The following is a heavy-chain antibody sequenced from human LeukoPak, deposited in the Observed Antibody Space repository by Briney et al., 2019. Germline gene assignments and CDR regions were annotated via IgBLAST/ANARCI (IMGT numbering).Heavy chain of an antibody. J-gene: IGHJ5*02. Sequence: ASVKVSCKASGYTFTSYAMHWVRQAPGQRLEWMGWINAGNGNTKYSQKFQGRVTITRDTSASTAYMELSSLRSEDTAVYYCARSPPAILWFGELLSGDDGRNNWFDPWGQGTLVTVSS. CDR3: ARSPPAILWFGELLSGDDGRNNWFDP. D-gene: IGHD3-10*01. CDR1: GYTFTSYA. V-gene: IGHV1-3*01. CDR2: INAGNGNT.